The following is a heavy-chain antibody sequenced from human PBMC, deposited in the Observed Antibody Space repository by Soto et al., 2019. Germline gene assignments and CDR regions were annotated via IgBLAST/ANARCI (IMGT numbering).Heavy chain of an antibody. V-gene: IGHV4-39*01. CDR2: IYYSVST. CDR1: GGSISSSSYY. Sequence: SETLSLTCTVSGGSISSSSYYGRWILQPPGKGLEWIGSIYYSVSTYYNTSLKSRGTISVDTSKSQLSLKLSSVTAADTAVYYCARHGGSTTWRWFEPWGQGTMVTVSS. CDR3: ARHGGSTTWRWFEP. D-gene: IGHD3-16*01. J-gene: IGHJ5*02.